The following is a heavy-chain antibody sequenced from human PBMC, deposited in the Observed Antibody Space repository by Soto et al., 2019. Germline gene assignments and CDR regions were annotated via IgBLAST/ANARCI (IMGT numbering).Heavy chain of an antibody. CDR1: GGSFNNYY. CDR3: AWRGVPGYYYYMDV. Sequence: SETLSLTCAVYGGSFNNYYWSWIRQPPGKGLEWIGEINHSGSTNYNPSLKSRVTISVDTSKSQLSLKVTSVTAADTAVYYCAWRGVPGYYYYMDVWGKGTTVTVSS. J-gene: IGHJ6*03. V-gene: IGHV4-34*01. CDR2: INHSGST.